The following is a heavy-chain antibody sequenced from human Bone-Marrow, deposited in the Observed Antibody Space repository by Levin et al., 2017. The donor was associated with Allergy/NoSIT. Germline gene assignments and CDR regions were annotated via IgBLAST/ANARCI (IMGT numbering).Heavy chain of an antibody. V-gene: IGHV3-15*07. J-gene: IGHJ4*02. CDR3: AAPQNGPKNGRKYDYGWSTTYDY. D-gene: IGHD4-17*01. Sequence: GGSLRLSCEVSGFTFTYAWMNWVRQAPGKGLEWVGRIKTTTEGGTAEYGAPVKGRFTISRDDSKNTLYLQMDYLKTEDTAVYYCAAPQNGPKNGRKYDYGWSTTYDYWGQGTLVTVSS. CDR2: IKTTTEGGTA. CDR1: GFTFTYAW.